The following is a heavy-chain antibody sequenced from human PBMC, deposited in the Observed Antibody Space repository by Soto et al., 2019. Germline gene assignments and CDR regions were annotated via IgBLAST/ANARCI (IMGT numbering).Heavy chain of an antibody. V-gene: IGHV4-31*03. CDR3: AGEVMDSSSCGGYYYGMDV. D-gene: IGHD6-13*01. J-gene: IGHJ6*04. CDR1: GGSISSGGYY. CDR2: IYYSGST. Sequence: SETLSLTCTVSGGSISSGGYYWSWIRQHPGKGLEWIGYIYYSGSTYYNPSLKSRVTISVDTSKNQFSLKLSSVTAADTAVYCCAGEVMDSSSCGGYYYGMDVWVKGTTVTVSS.